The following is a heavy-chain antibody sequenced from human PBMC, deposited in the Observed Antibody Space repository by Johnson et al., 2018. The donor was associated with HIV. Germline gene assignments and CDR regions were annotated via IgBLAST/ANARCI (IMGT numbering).Heavy chain of an antibody. CDR1: GFTFSSYG. CDR3: ARGKGAAAGLDAFDL. V-gene: IGHV3-30*03. D-gene: IGHD6-13*01. CDR2: ISYDGSNK. Sequence: QMLLVESGGGLVQPGGSLRLSCAASGFTFSSYGMHWVRQAPGKGLEWVAVISYDGSNKYYADSVKGRFTIYRDNSKNTLYLQMNSLRAEDTALYFCARGKGAAAGLDAFDLWGQGTLFNVSS. J-gene: IGHJ3*01.